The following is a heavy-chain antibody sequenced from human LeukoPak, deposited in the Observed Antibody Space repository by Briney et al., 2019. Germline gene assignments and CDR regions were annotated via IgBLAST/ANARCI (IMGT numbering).Heavy chain of an antibody. CDR3: ARHERPGTSAFDI. Sequence: SQTLSLTCALSGDSFSSNSAAWDWLRQSPWRGLEWLGRTYYRSKLYKDYAECGKSLIRIKPDTSKNQFSLQLNSVTPEDTAVYYCARHERPGTSAFDIWGQGTMVTVSS. CDR2: TYYRSKLYK. D-gene: IGHD2-8*01. CDR1: GDSFSSNSAA. J-gene: IGHJ3*02. V-gene: IGHV6-1*01.